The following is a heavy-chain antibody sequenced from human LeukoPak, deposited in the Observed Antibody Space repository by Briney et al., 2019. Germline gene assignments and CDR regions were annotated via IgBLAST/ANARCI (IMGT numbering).Heavy chain of an antibody. Sequence: SETLSLTCTVSGYSISSSSYYWGWIRQPPGKGLEWIGSIYYSGSTYYNPSLKSRVTISVDTSKNQFSLKLSSVTAADTAVYYCARHLYSGSYFDAFDIWGQGTMVTVSS. CDR1: GYSISSSSYY. D-gene: IGHD1-26*01. V-gene: IGHV4-39*01. CDR2: IYYSGST. J-gene: IGHJ3*02. CDR3: ARHLYSGSYFDAFDI.